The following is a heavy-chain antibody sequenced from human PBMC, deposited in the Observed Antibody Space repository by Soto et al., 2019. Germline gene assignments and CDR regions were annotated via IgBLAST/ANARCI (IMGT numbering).Heavy chain of an antibody. CDR3: ARPYDILTGYYGSDYYYYGVDV. Sequence: QVQVVESGGGVVQPGRSLRLSCEASGFTFSSYAMHWVRQAPGKGLEWVAVISYDGSNKYYADSVKGRFTISRDNSKNXXYXQXISLRPEDTAVYYCARPYDILTGYYGSDYYYYGVDVWGQGTTVTVPS. CDR1: GFTFSSYA. J-gene: IGHJ6*02. CDR2: ISYDGSNK. V-gene: IGHV3-30-3*01. D-gene: IGHD3-9*01.